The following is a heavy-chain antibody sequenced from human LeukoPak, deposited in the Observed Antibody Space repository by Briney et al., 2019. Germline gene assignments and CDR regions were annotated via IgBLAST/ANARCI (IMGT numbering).Heavy chain of an antibody. V-gene: IGHV3-64D*09. CDR3: VKGGSEGGDY. Sequence: GGSLRLSCSASGFSFSGNAMHWVRQAPGKGLEYVSAISSNGAGTYYVDSVKGRFTISRDNSKNTLYLQMSSLRLEETALYYCVKGGSEGGDYWGQGTLVTVSS. D-gene: IGHD1-26*01. CDR1: GFSFSGNA. J-gene: IGHJ4*02. CDR2: ISSNGAGT.